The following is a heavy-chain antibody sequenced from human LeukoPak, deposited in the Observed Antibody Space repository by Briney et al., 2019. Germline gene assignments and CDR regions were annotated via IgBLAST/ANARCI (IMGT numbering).Heavy chain of an antibody. V-gene: IGHV3-53*01. Sequence: GGSLRLSCAPSGVTVSTINMGGVRQAPGKGLDWVSVIYPDGRAYYAESVKGRFTISRDSSANTLFLQMNSLRAEDTSVYYSATLKRWYGQGSSDYWGQGTLVTVSS. CDR3: ATLKRWYGQGSSDY. J-gene: IGHJ4*02. CDR1: GVTVSTIN. CDR2: IYPDGRA. D-gene: IGHD6-13*01.